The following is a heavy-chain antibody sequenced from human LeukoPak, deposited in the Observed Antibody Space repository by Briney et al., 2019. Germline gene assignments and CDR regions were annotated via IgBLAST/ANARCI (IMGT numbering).Heavy chain of an antibody. Sequence: PGGSLRLSCAASGFTVSNNYTSWVRQAPGKGLEWVSAISGSGGSTDYADSVKGRFTISRDNSKNTLYMQMNSLRDEDTAVYYCARDRLGAGSFDIWGQGTMVTVSS. V-gene: IGHV3-23*01. CDR1: GFTVSNNY. CDR2: ISGSGGST. CDR3: ARDRLGAGSFDI. J-gene: IGHJ3*02. D-gene: IGHD7-27*01.